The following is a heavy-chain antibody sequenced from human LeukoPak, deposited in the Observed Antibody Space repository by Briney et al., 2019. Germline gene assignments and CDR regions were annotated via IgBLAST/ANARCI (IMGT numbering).Heavy chain of an antibody. V-gene: IGHV3-23*01. Sequence: GGSLRLSCAASGFTFSSYAMSWVRQAPGKGLEWVSGISGSGDNTYYADSVKGRFTISRDNSKNTLYLQMNSLRAEDTAVYYCARGRGYSSSWYAYWGQGTLVTVSS. D-gene: IGHD6-13*01. J-gene: IGHJ4*02. CDR2: ISGSGDNT. CDR1: GFTFSSYA. CDR3: ARGRGYSSSWYAY.